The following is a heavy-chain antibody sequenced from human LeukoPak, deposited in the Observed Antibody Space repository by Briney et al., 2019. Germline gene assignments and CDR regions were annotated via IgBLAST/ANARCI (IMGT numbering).Heavy chain of an antibody. J-gene: IGHJ4*02. Sequence: SETLSLTCTVSGGSISSYYGSWIRQPAGKGLEWIGRIYTSGSTNYNPSLKSRVTMSVDTSKNQFSLKLSSVTAADTAVYYCARGFLRYSGYGNPNYFDYWGQGTLVTVSS. CDR3: ARGFLRYSGYGNPNYFDY. V-gene: IGHV4-4*07. CDR1: GGSISSYY. D-gene: IGHD5-12*01. CDR2: IYTSGST.